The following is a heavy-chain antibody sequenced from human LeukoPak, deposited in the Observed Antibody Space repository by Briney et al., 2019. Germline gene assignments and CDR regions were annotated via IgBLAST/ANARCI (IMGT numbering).Heavy chain of an antibody. J-gene: IGHJ4*02. V-gene: IGHV3-30*04. Sequence: PGKSLTLSCVASGFNTYSMHWVRQAPGKGLEWVAIISNDGRKTSYTDSVKGRFTISRDNSNNTLYLQMISLRAEDTAVYYCARAEYCSGGYCYLIESWGQGTLVTVSS. CDR2: ISNDGRKT. CDR3: ARAEYCSGGYCYLIES. CDR1: GFNTYS. D-gene: IGHD2-15*01.